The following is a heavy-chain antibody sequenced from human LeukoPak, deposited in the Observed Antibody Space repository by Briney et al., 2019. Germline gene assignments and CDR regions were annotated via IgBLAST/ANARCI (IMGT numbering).Heavy chain of an antibody. CDR1: GFSFSTST. CDR2: ISSSSSSI. D-gene: IGHD2-15*01. Sequence: GGSLRLSCAASGFSFSTSTMNWVRQAPGKGLERVSSISSSSSSIYYADSVKGRFAISRDNAKNSLYLQMNSLRAEDTAVYYCARDRCAGGSCYDYWGQGTLVTVSS. V-gene: IGHV3-21*01. CDR3: ARDRCAGGSCYDY. J-gene: IGHJ4*02.